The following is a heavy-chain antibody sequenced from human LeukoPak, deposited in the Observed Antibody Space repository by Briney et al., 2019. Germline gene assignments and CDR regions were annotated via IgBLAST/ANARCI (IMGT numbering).Heavy chain of an antibody. D-gene: IGHD6-19*01. Sequence: PSETLSLTCAVDGGSFSGYYWSWIRQPPGKGLEWIGESDHSGRTNYNPSLSSRVTISVDTSKNQFSLKLSSATAADTAVYYCARGRVRGIAVAGLDYWGQGTLVTVSS. CDR3: ARGRVRGIAVAGLDY. V-gene: IGHV4-34*01. CDR1: GGSFSGYY. CDR2: SDHSGRT. J-gene: IGHJ4*02.